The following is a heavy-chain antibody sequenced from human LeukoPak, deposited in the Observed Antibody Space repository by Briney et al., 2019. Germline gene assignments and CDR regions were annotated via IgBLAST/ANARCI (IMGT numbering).Heavy chain of an antibody. J-gene: IGHJ4*02. CDR1: GFTFSSYS. Sequence: GGSLRLSCAASGFTFSSYSMNWVRQAPGKGLEWVSSISSSSSYIYYADSVKGRFTISRDNAKNSLYLQMNSLRAEDTAVYYCAKGWYYHRDSPFDYWGQGTLVTVSS. CDR3: AKGWYYHRDSPFDY. V-gene: IGHV3-21*04. CDR2: ISSSSSYI. D-gene: IGHD3-9*01.